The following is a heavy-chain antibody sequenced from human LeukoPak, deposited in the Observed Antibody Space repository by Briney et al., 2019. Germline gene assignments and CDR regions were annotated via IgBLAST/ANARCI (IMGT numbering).Heavy chain of an antibody. CDR1: GFTFTNYA. CDR3: ARELNGYGYYFFDY. Sequence: GGSLRLSCAASGFTFTNYAMSWVRQAPGKGLEWVSTLSGSGGSTYYADSVKGRFTISRDNAKNSLYLQMNGLGAEDTAVYYCARELNGYGYYFFDYWGPGTLVTVSS. J-gene: IGHJ4*02. V-gene: IGHV3-23*01. CDR2: LSGSGGST. D-gene: IGHD3-16*01.